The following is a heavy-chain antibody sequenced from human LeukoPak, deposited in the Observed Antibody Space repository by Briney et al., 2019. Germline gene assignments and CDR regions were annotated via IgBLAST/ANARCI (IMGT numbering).Heavy chain of an antibody. D-gene: IGHD3-3*01. CDR3: AKHDYDSHYYYMDV. CDR2: ISSSSSYI. V-gene: IGHV3-21*01. Sequence: GGSLRLSCAASGFTFSSYAMSWVRQAPGKGLEWVSSISSSSSYIYYADSVKGRFTISRDNSKNTLYLQMNSLRAEDTAVYYCAKHDYDSHYYYMDVWGKGTTVTVSS. CDR1: GFTFSSYA. J-gene: IGHJ6*03.